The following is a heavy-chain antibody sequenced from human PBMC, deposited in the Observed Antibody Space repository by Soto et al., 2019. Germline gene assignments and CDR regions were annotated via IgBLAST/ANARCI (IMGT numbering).Heavy chain of an antibody. J-gene: IGHJ4*02. CDR2: ISSSGSTI. D-gene: IGHD6-13*01. CDR1: GFTFSSYE. Sequence: EVQLVESGGGLVQPGGSLRLSCAASGFTFSSYEMNWVRQAPGKGLEWVSYISSSGSTIYYADSVKGRFTISRDNAKNSLYRQMNSLRAEDTAAYYCARDGSSWSRGGYFDYWGQRTLVIVSS. V-gene: IGHV3-48*03. CDR3: ARDGSSWSRGGYFDY.